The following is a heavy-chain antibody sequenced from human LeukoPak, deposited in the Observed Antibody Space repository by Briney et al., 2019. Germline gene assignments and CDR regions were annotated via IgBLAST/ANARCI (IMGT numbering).Heavy chain of an antibody. J-gene: IGHJ3*02. CDR3: AHSGYSYAFDGVAAFGI. CDR1: GFSLNTGGVG. V-gene: IGHV2-5*02. D-gene: IGHD5-18*01. Sequence: SGPTLVKPTQTLTLTCTFSGFSLNTGGVGVGWIRQPPGKALEWLALIYWDGDKRYSPSLKNRLTITKDTSKNQVVLTMTNMDPVDTATYYCAHSGYSYAFDGVAAFGIWGQGITVTVSS. CDR2: IYWDGDK.